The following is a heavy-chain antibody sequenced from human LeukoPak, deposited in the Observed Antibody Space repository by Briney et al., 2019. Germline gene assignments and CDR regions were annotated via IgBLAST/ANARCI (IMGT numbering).Heavy chain of an antibody. CDR3: ARDRGSRAFDP. J-gene: IGHJ5*02. D-gene: IGHD6-13*01. CDR2: IYYSGST. CDR1: GGSISSGDYY. Sequence: PSQTLSLTCTVSGGSISSGDYYWSWIRQPPGKGLEWIGYIYYSGSTYYNPSLKIRVTISVDTSKNQFSLKLSSVTAADTAVYYCARDRGSRAFDPWGQGTLVTVSS. V-gene: IGHV4-30-4*01.